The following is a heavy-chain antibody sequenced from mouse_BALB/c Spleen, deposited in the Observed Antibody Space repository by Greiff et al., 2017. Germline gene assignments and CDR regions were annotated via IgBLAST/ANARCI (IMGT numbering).Heavy chain of an antibody. J-gene: IGHJ1*01. CDR2: IYPGSGST. V-gene: IGHV1-55*01. CDR3: ARWDYGYFDV. CDR1: GYNFTSYW. D-gene: IGHD4-1*01. Sequence: QVQLQQPGAELVKPGTSVKLSCKASGYNFTSYWINWVKLRPGQGLEWIGDIYPGSGSTNYNEKFKSKATLTVDTSSSTAYMQLSSLASEDSALYYCARWDYGYFDVWGAGTTVTVSS.